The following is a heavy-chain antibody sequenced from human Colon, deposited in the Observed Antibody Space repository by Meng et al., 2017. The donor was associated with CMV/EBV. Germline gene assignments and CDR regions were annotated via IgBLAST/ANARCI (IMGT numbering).Heavy chain of an antibody. J-gene: IGHJ4*02. Sequence: SGLPLRRYSMNLVRQAPGKGVELVSWISSSSSYIYYADSVKGRFTISRDNTKNSLYLQMNSLRAEDTAVYYCARGRTGTTFSPQNFDYWGQGTLVTVSS. V-gene: IGHV3-21*05. CDR1: GLPLRRYS. D-gene: IGHD1-7*01. CDR2: ISSSSSYI. CDR3: ARGRTGTTFSPQNFDY.